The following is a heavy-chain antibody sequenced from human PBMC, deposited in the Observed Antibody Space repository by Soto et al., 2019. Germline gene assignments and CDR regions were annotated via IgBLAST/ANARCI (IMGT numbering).Heavy chain of an antibody. V-gene: IGHV4-4*02. CDR3: ATAAALGVGSDY. D-gene: IGHD6-13*01. CDR2: IYHKDST. CDR1: GDSIRNNNW. J-gene: IGHJ4*02. Sequence: QVQLQESGPGLVKPSGTLTLTCAVSGDSIRNNNWWLWVRQPPGAGLEWFGEIYHKDSTCYNASFKNRVTISVDTSNNQFSLELTSVTAADTAVYFCATAAALGVGSDYWGQGLLVTVSS.